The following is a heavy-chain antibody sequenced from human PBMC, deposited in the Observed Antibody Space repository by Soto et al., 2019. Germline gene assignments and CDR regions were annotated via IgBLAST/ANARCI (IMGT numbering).Heavy chain of an antibody. CDR2: TSSDGSNK. D-gene: IGHD6-19*01. CDR3: AKKSGSSGRADAFDI. CDR1: GFTVSSFA. J-gene: IGHJ3*02. V-gene: IGHV3-30-3*02. Sequence: QVQLVESGGGVVQPGRSLRLSCAASGFTVSSFAMHWVRQAPGKGLEWVAVTSSDGSNKYYADSVKGRFTISRDNSKNTLYLQMNSLRADDTAVYYCAKKSGSSGRADAFDIWGQGTMVTVSA.